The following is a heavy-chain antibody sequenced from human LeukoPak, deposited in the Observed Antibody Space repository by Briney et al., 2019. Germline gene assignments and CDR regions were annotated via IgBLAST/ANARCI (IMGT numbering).Heavy chain of an antibody. CDR3: ARSPPGYYGSGSYSWGYFDF. Sequence: GGSLRLSCAASGFTFSDYYMSWIRQAPGKGLEWVSYISSSGSTIYYADSVKGRFTISRDNANTSMYLKMNSLRAEDTAVYYCARSPPGYYGSGSYSWGYFDFWGQGTLVTVSS. CDR2: ISSSGSTI. V-gene: IGHV3-11*04. D-gene: IGHD3-10*01. CDR1: GFTFSDYY. J-gene: IGHJ4*02.